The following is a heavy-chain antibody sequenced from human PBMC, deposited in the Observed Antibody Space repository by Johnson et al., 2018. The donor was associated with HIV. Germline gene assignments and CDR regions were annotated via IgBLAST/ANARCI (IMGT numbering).Heavy chain of an antibody. V-gene: IGHV3-7*05. D-gene: IGHD2-15*01. J-gene: IGHJ3*02. Sequence: VQLVESGGGLVQPGRSLRLSCAASGFTSTNCARHWVRQAPGKGLEWVANIKQDGSEKYYVDSVKGRFTISRDNAKNSLYLQMNSLRAEDTAVYYCARDPDVTPGAFDIWGQGTMVTVSS. CDR1: GFTSTNCA. CDR2: IKQDGSEK. CDR3: ARDPDVTPGAFDI.